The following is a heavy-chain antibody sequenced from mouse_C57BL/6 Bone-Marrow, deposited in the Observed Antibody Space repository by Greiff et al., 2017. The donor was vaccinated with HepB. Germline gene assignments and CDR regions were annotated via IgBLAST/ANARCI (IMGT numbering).Heavy chain of an antibody. D-gene: IGHD2-3*01. J-gene: IGHJ3*01. Sequence: VQLQESGAELARPGASVKLSCKASGYTFTSYGISWVKQRTGQGLEWIGEIYPRSGNTYYNEKFKGKATLTADKSSSTAYMELRSLISEDSAVYFCARWGWLLRPFAYWGQGTLVTVSA. CDR1: GYTFTSYG. V-gene: IGHV1-81*01. CDR3: ARWGWLLRPFAY. CDR2: IYPRSGNT.